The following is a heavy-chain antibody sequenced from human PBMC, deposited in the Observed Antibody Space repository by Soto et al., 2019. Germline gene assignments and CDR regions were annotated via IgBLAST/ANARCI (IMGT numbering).Heavy chain of an antibody. Sequence: QVQLVQSGAEVKKPGASVKVSCKASGYTFTSYAMHWVRQAPGQRLEWMGWINAGNGNTKYSQKFQGRVTITRDTSASTAYMELSSLRSEDTAVYYCARDGPGYYEFWSGYYPDDYYYGMDVWGQGTTVTVSS. CDR2: INAGNGNT. J-gene: IGHJ6*02. CDR3: ARDGPGYYEFWSGYYPDDYYYGMDV. V-gene: IGHV1-3*01. D-gene: IGHD3-3*01. CDR1: GYTFTSYA.